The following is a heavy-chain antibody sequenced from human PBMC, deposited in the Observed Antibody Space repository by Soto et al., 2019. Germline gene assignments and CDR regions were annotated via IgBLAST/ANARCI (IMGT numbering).Heavy chain of an antibody. D-gene: IGHD3-3*01. CDR2: INHSGST. CDR1: GGSFSGYY. V-gene: IGHV4-34*01. Sequence: PSETLSLTCAVYGGSFSGYYWSWIRQPPGKGLEWIGEINHSGSTNYNPSLKSRVTISVDTSKNQFSLKLSSVTAADTAVYYCARVGHDFWSGYFSLLAYWGQGTLVTVSS. CDR3: ARVGHDFWSGYFSLLAY. J-gene: IGHJ4*02.